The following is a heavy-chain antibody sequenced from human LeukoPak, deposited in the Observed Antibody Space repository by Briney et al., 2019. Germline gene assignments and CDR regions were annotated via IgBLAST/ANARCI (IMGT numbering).Heavy chain of an antibody. CDR2: INPESTTT. Sequence: GGSLRLSCAASGFTFSSFWIHWVRQVPGKGLVWVSRINPESTTTTYADSVKSRFTISRDNARNTLYLQMNSLRVEDTAMYYCVKDHTGEQDKWGQGTLVTVSS. D-gene: IGHD1-1*01. CDR1: GFTFSSFW. CDR3: VKDHTGEQDK. V-gene: IGHV3-74*01. J-gene: IGHJ4*02.